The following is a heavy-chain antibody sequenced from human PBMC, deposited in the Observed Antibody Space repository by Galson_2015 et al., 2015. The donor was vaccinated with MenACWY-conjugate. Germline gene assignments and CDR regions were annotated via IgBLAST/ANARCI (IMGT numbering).Heavy chain of an antibody. D-gene: IGHD3-22*01. Sequence: QSGAEVKEPGESLKISCKGSGYSFTGYWIAWGRQMPGKGLEWMGIVHPSDSDTRYSPSFQGQVTISADKSISTAYLQWSSLKASDTALYYCVRSGSGWTNDYWGQGTLVTVSS. V-gene: IGHV5-51*01. J-gene: IGHJ4*02. CDR3: VRSGSGWTNDY. CDR1: GYSFTGYW. CDR2: VHPSDSDT.